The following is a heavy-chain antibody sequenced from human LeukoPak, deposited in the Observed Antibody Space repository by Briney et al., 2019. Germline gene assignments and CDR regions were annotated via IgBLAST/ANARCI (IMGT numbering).Heavy chain of an antibody. J-gene: IGHJ4*02. CDR3: ARERQNKDFWSGGDY. CDR2: ISSTSSTI. D-gene: IGHD3-3*01. Sequence: AGGSLRLSCVASGFTFSSFSMDWVRQAPGKGLEWVSYISSTSSTIYYADSVQGRFTSSRDNAKNSLYLQMNSLTAEDTAVYFCARERQNKDFWSGGDYWGQGTLVTVSS. V-gene: IGHV3-48*04. CDR1: GFTFSSFS.